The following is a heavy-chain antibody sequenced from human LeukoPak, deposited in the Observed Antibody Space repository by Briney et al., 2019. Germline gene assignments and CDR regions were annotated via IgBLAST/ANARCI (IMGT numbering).Heavy chain of an antibody. V-gene: IGHV3-21*01. Sequence: GGSLRLSCAASVFTFSSYSMNWVRQAPGKGLEWVSSTSSSSSYIYYADSVKGRFTISRDNAKNSLYLQMNSLRAEDPAVYYCARDSTPYYDISGYPMAFYIWVQGTMVTVSS. J-gene: IGHJ3*02. D-gene: IGHD3-22*01. CDR2: TSSSSSYI. CDR3: ARDSTPYYDISGYPMAFYI. CDR1: VFTFSSYS.